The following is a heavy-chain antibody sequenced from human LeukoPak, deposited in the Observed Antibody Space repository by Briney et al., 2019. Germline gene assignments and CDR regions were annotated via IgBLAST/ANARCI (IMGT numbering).Heavy chain of an antibody. J-gene: IGHJ4*02. Sequence: ASVTVSCKASGYTFTGYYMHWVRQAPGQGVEWMGWINPNSGGTNYAQKFQGRVTMTRDTSISTAYMELSRLRYDDTAVYYCARERTLTSCYDYWGQGTLVTVSS. V-gene: IGHV1-2*02. CDR2: INPNSGGT. CDR1: GYTFTGYY. D-gene: IGHD2-15*01. CDR3: ARERTLTSCYDY.